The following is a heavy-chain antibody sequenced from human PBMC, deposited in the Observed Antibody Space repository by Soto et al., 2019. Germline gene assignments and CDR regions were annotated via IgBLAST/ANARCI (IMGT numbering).Heavy chain of an antibody. CDR3: ARLPQSQLCGMDV. CDR1: GGTFSSYT. D-gene: IGHD2-2*01. CDR2: IIPILGIA. V-gene: IGHV1-69*02. J-gene: IGHJ6*02. Sequence: QVQLVQSGAEVKKPGSSVKVSCKGSGGTFSSYTISWVRQAPGQGLEWMGRIIPILGIANYAQKFQGRVTITADKSTSTVYMELSSLRAEDTAVYYCARLPQSQLCGMDVWGQGTTVTVSS.